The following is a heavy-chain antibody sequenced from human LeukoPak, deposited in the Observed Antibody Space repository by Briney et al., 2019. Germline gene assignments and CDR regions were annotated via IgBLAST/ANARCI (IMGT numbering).Heavy chain of an antibody. Sequence: PGGSLRLSCAASGFPFSGYWMTWVRQAPGRGLEWVATIKEDGSEAYFGDSVKGRFAISRDNAKNSLYLQMNSLRAEDTAVYYCAREVDYWGQGTLVTVSS. CDR1: GFPFSGYW. CDR3: AREVDY. J-gene: IGHJ4*02. CDR2: IKEDGSEA. V-gene: IGHV3-7*05.